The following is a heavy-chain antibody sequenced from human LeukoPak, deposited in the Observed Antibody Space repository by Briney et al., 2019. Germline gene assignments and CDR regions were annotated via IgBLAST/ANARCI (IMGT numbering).Heavy chain of an antibody. J-gene: IGHJ4*02. CDR2: ISGSGDTT. D-gene: IGHD3-22*01. V-gene: IGHV3-23*01. CDR1: GFIFTTYA. CDR3: ARYYDKGGYYGRHDY. Sequence: GGSLRLSCAASGFIFTTYAMSRVRQAPGEGLQWVSAISGSGDTTYYADSVKGRFTISRDNSKNTLYLQMNSLRAEDTAVYYCARYYDKGGYYGRHDYWGQGTLVTVSS.